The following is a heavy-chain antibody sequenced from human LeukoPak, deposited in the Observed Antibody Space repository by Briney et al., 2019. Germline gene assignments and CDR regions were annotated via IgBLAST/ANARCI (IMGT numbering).Heavy chain of an antibody. V-gene: IGHV4-61*09. Sequence: SETLSLTCTVSGGSISSGSYYWSWIRQPAGRGLEWIGHIYTSGGTNYNPSLKSRVTISVDTSKNQFSLKLSSVTAADTAVYYCARLRRLWFPGWVLDYWGQGTLVTVSS. J-gene: IGHJ4*02. D-gene: IGHD3-10*01. CDR3: ARLRRLWFPGWVLDY. CDR1: GGSISSGSYY. CDR2: IYTSGGT.